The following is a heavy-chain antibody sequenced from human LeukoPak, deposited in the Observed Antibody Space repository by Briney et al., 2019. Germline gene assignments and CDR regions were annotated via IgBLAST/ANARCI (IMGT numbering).Heavy chain of an antibody. V-gene: IGHV4-34*01. D-gene: IGHD3-22*01. CDR1: GGSFSGYY. J-gene: IGHJ4*02. Sequence: PSETLSLTCAVYGGSFSGYYWSWIRQPPGKGLEWIGEINHSGSTNYNPSLKSRVTISVDTSKNQFSLKLSSVTAADTAVYYCARLPYYCDSSGYYYFSFDYWGQGTLVTVSS. CDR3: ARLPYYCDSSGYYYFSFDY. CDR2: INHSGST.